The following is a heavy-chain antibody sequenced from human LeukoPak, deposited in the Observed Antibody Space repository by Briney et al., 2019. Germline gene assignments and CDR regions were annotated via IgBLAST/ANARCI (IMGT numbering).Heavy chain of an antibody. Sequence: PSETLSLTCTVSGGSISSSSYYWGWIRQPPGKGLEWIGSIYYSGSTYYNPSLKSRVTISVDTSKNQFSLKLSSVTAADTAVYYCARAGGYCSSTSCSGPDYWGQGTLVTVSS. D-gene: IGHD2-2*01. CDR1: GGSISSSSYY. J-gene: IGHJ4*02. CDR3: ARAGGYCSSTSCSGPDY. V-gene: IGHV4-39*07. CDR2: IYYSGST.